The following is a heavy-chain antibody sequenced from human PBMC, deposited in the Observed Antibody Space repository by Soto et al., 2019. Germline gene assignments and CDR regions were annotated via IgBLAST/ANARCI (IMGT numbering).Heavy chain of an antibody. CDR2: ISSSSSTI. V-gene: IGHV3-48*02. CDR3: ATDVLRFLASSYYYYGMDV. J-gene: IGHJ6*02. Sequence: EVQLVESGGGLVQPGGSLRLSCAASGFTFSSYSMNWVRQAPGKGLEWVSYISSSSSTIYYADSVKGRFTISRDNAKKSLYLQMNSLRDEDTAVYYCATDVLRFLASSYYYYGMDVWGQGTTVTVSS. CDR1: GFTFSSYS. D-gene: IGHD3-3*01.